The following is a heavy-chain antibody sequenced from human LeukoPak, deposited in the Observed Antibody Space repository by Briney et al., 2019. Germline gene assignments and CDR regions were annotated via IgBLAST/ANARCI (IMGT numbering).Heavy chain of an antibody. J-gene: IGHJ2*01. V-gene: IGHV1-2*02. CDR3: ASAAGLPNWYFDL. D-gene: IGHD6-13*01. Sequence: ASVKVSCKASGYTVTNWVRQAPGQGLEWMGWINPNSGGTNYAQKFQGRVTMTRDTSISTAYMELSRLRSDDTAVYYCASAAGLPNWYFDLWGRGTLVTVSS. CDR1: GYTVT. CDR2: INPNSGGT.